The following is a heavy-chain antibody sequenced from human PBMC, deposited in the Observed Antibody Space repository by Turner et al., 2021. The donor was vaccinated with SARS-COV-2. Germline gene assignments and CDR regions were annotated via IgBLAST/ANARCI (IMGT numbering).Heavy chain of an antibody. CDR2: IHPSGTT. J-gene: IGHJ4*02. Sequence: QVQLQQWGAGLLKPSDTLSLTCAVYGGSFSGYYWTWIRQPPEKGLEWIGEIHPSGTTYHNPSLKGRVTTSVDTSKNQFYLKVSSVTAADTAVYYCAKGDDSRKSGLLWGQGTLVTVSS. CDR1: GGSFSGYY. D-gene: IGHD2-15*01. CDR3: AKGDDSRKSGLL. V-gene: IGHV4-34*02.